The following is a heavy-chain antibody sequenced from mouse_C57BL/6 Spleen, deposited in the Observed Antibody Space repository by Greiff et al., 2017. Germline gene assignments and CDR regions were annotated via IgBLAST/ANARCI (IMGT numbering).Heavy chain of an antibody. V-gene: IGHV1-69*01. Sequence: VQLQQPGAELVMPGASVKLSCKASGYTFTSYWMHWVKQRPGQGLEWIGEIDPSDSYTNYNQKFKGKSTLTVDKSSSTAYMQLSSRTSEDAAVYYCARDYGSSYGYYFDYWGQGTTLTVSS. CDR1: GYTFTSYW. CDR3: ARDYGSSYGYYFDY. CDR2: IDPSDSYT. D-gene: IGHD1-1*01. J-gene: IGHJ2*01.